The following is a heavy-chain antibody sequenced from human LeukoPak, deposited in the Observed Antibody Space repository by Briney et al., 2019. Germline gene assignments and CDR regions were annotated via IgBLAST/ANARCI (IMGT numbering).Heavy chain of an antibody. J-gene: IGHJ4*02. Sequence: SETLSLTCTVSGASITTYYWTWIRQPPGKGLEWIGYIYHSGSTNYNPSLKSRVTISLDTSRNQFSLRLSSVTAADTAVYFCAREYSTSSEGAYFDYCYQASVVIV. CDR3: AREYSTSSEGAYFDY. V-gene: IGHV4-59*01. CDR1: GASITTYY. CDR2: IYHSGST. D-gene: IGHD6-6*01.